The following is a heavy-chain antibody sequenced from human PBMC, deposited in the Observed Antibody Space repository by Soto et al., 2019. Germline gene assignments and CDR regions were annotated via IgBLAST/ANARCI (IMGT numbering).Heavy chain of an antibody. J-gene: IGHJ5*02. CDR2: INHSGST. CDR3: ARAPGPYYDFWSGWLNWFDP. D-gene: IGHD3-3*01. CDR1: GGSFSGYY. Sequence: PSETLSLTCAVYGGSFSGYYWSWIRQPPGKGLEWIGEINHSGSTNYNPSLKSRVTISVDTSKNQFSLKLSSVTAADTAVYYCARAPGPYYDFWSGWLNWFDPWGQGTLVTVSS. V-gene: IGHV4-34*01.